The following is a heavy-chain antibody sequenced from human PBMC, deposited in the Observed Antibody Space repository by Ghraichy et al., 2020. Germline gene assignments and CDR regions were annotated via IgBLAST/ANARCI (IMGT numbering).Heavy chain of an antibody. J-gene: IGHJ4*02. CDR3: ARGYRMAAAGTHPLVY. D-gene: IGHD6-13*01. Sequence: ASVKVSCKASGYTFTSYAMHWVRQAPGQRLEWMGWINAGNGNTKYSQKFQGRVTITRDTSASTAYMELSSLRSEDTAVYYCARGYRMAAAGTHPLVYWGQGTLVTVSS. CDR1: GYTFTSYA. V-gene: IGHV1-3*01. CDR2: INAGNGNT.